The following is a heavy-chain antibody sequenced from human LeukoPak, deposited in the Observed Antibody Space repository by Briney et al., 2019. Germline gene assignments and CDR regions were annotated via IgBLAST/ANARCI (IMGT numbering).Heavy chain of an antibody. CDR3: ATLDIETPYVSPFFDI. D-gene: IGHD3-10*02. J-gene: IGHJ3*02. V-gene: IGHV4-39*07. Sequence: SETLSLTCTVSGGSISSSSYYWGWIRQPPGKGLEWIGSIYYSGSTYYNPSLKSRVTISVDTSKNQFSLKLSSVTAADTAVYYCATLDIETPYVSPFFDIWGQGTMVTVSS. CDR1: GGSISSSSYY. CDR2: IYYSGST.